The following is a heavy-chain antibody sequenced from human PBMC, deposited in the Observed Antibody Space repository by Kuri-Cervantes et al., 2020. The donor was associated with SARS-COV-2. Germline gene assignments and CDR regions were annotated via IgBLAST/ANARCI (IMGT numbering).Heavy chain of an antibody. CDR2: INHSGST. D-gene: IGHD3-22*01. V-gene: IGHV4-34*01. Sequence: GSLRLSCAVYGGSFSGYYWSWIRQPPGKGLEWIGEINHSGSTNYNPSLKRRVTISVDTSKNQFSLKLSSVTAADTAVYYCARRVVSGMDVWGQGTTVTVSS. CDR3: ARRVVSGMDV. J-gene: IGHJ6*02. CDR1: GGSFSGYY.